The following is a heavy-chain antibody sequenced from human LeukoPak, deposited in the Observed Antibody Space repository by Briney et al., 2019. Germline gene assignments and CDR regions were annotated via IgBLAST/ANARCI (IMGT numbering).Heavy chain of an antibody. V-gene: IGHV3-43D*03. J-gene: IGHJ4*02. D-gene: IGHD5-12*01. CDR3: AKPLRYSGKGYFDY. CDR2: ITWDGGST. Sequence: PGGSLRLSCAASGFTFDDYAMHWVRQASGKGLEWVSHITWDGGSTHYADSVEGRFTISRDNRENSLYLQMNSLRAEDTALYYCAKPLRYSGKGYFDYWGQGTLVTVSS. CDR1: GFTFDDYA.